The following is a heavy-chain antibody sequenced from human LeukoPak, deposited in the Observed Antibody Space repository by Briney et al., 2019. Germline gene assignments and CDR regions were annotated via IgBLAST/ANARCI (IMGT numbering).Heavy chain of an antibody. CDR3: ARGTDSGYSYGYYYYYYMDV. D-gene: IGHD5-18*01. CDR1: GFTVSSNY. CDR2: IYSGGST. V-gene: IGHV3-53*01. Sequence: GGSLRLSCAASGFTVSSNYMSWVRQAPGKGLEWVSAIYSGGSTYYADSVKGRFTISRDNSKNTLYLQMNSLRAEDTAVYYCARGTDSGYSYGYYYYYYMDVWGKGTTVTVSS. J-gene: IGHJ6*03.